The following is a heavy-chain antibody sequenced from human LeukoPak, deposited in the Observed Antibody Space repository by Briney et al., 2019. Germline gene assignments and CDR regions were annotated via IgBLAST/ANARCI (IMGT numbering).Heavy chain of an antibody. J-gene: IGHJ4*02. CDR3: AKCRITMIVVVPDY. V-gene: IGHV3-30*18. CDR1: GFTFSSYG. Sequence: GRSLRLSCAASGFTFSSYGMHWVRQAPGKGLEWVPVISYDGSNKYYADSGKGRFTISRDNSKNTLYLQMNSLRAEDTAVYYCAKCRITMIVVVPDYWGQGTLVTVSS. CDR2: ISYDGSNK. D-gene: IGHD3-22*01.